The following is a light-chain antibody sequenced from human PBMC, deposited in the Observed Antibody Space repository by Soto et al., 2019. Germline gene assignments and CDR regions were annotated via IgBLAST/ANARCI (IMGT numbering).Light chain of an antibody. CDR1: QSISNS. Sequence: DIQMTQSPSTLPASVGDRVTITCRASQSISNSLAWYQQKPGKAPKVLIYKASSLDTAVPSRFSGGGSGTEFTLDVTSLHPDDLATYSCQQYASFPSTFVPGTRLEIK. CDR3: QQYASFPST. CDR2: KAS. J-gene: IGKJ5*01. V-gene: IGKV1-5*03.